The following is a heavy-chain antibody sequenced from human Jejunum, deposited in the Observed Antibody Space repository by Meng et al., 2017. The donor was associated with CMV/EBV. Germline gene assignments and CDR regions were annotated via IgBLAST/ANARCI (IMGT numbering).Heavy chain of an antibody. CDR1: GSISSGDYS. CDR3: ARNVPSSGWGAGFDY. D-gene: IGHD6-19*01. J-gene: IGHJ4*02. CDR2: IYYNGNT. Sequence: GSISSGDYSWSWIRQPPGKGLEWIGYIYYNGNTYSNPSLKSRVTISVDTSKNQFSLKLSSVTAADTAVYYCARNVPSSGWGAGFDYWGQGTLVTVSS. V-gene: IGHV4-30-4*08.